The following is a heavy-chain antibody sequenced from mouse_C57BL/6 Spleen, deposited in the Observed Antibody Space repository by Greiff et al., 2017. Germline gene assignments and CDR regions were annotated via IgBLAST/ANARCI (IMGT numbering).Heavy chain of an antibody. Sequence: SGPELVKPGASVKISCKASGYSFTSYYIHWVKQRPGQGLEWIGWIYPGSGNTKYNEKFQGKATLTADTSSSTAYMQLSSLTSEDSAVYYCARGKFITTIVEGFDVWGTGTTVTVSS. V-gene: IGHV1-66*01. CDR1: GYSFTSYY. CDR2: IYPGSGNT. CDR3: ARGKFITTIVEGFDV. D-gene: IGHD1-1*01. J-gene: IGHJ1*03.